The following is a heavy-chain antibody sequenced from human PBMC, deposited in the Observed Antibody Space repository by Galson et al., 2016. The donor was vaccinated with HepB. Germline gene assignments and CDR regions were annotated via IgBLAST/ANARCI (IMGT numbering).Heavy chain of an antibody. CDR1: GGSISSSTYY. V-gene: IGHV4-39*01. D-gene: IGHD2-2*01. CDR2: IYHSGST. Sequence: TLSLTCNVSGGSISSSTYYWGWVRQPPGEGLEWIATIYHSGSTYFNPSLKSRVFISVDTSKNQFSLRVTSVAAADTAVYYCVRHSASSNSFDPWGHGTLVTVAS. J-gene: IGHJ5*02. CDR3: VRHSASSNSFDP.